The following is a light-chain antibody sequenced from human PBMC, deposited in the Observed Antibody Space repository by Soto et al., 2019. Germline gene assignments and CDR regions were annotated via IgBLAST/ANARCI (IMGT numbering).Light chain of an antibody. V-gene: IGKV4-1*01. CDR1: QSVLYSSNNKNY. Sequence: DIVMTQSPDSLAVSLGERATINCKSSQSVLYSSNNKNYLACYQQRPGQPPKLLIYWVSTRESGVPDRFSGSGSGTDFTLTITSLQAEDVAVYYCQQYESTPPTFGQGTKLEIK. J-gene: IGKJ2*01. CDR2: WVS. CDR3: QQYESTPPT.